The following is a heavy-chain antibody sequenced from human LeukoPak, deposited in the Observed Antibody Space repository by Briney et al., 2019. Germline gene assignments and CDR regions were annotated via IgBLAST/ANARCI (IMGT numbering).Heavy chain of an antibody. CDR2: IIPILGIA. CDR3: ARDIEVGSGYFNWFDP. Sequence: ASVKVSCKASGGTFSSYTISWVRQAHGQGLEWMGRIIPILGIANYAQKFQGRVTITADKSTSTAYMELSSLRSEDTAVYYCARDIEVGSGYFNWFDPWGQGTLVTVSS. J-gene: IGHJ5*02. D-gene: IGHD3-10*01. V-gene: IGHV1-69*04. CDR1: GGTFSSYT.